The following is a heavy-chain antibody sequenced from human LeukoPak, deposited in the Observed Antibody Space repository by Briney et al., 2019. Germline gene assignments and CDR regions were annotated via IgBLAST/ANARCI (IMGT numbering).Heavy chain of an antibody. Sequence: PSETLSLTCTVSGGSISSGGYYWSWIRQPPGKGLEWIGYIYHSGSTYYNPSLKSRVTISVDRSKNQFSLKLSSVTAADTAVYYCARVGPAGGIDPWGQGTLVTVSS. CDR3: ARVGPAGGIDP. V-gene: IGHV4-30-2*01. J-gene: IGHJ5*02. D-gene: IGHD1-26*01. CDR1: GGSISSGGYY. CDR2: IYHSGST.